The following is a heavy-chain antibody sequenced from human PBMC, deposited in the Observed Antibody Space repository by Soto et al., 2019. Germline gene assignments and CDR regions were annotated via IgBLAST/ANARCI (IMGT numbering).Heavy chain of an antibody. J-gene: IGHJ4*02. CDR1: GFTFSSYG. CDR3: ARDRYSSGWYDLDY. Sequence: QVQLVESGGGVVQPGRSLRLSCAASGFTFSSYGMHWARQAPGKGLEWVAVIGYDGSNKYYADSVKGRFTISRDNSKNTLYLQMNSLRAEDTAVYYCARDRYSSGWYDLDYWGQGTLVTVSS. CDR2: IGYDGSNK. V-gene: IGHV3-33*01. D-gene: IGHD6-19*01.